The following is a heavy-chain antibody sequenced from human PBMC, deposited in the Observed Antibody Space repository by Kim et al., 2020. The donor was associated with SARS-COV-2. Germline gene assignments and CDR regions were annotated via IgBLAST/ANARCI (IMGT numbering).Heavy chain of an antibody. V-gene: IGHV3-7*03. CDR2: IKEDGSEE. CDR3: AKMAENRVAAGLFDY. J-gene: IGHJ4*02. CDR1: GFTFSSYW. Sequence: GGSLRLSCAASGFTFSSYWMTWVRQAPGKGLEWVANIKEDGSEEYYVDSVKGRFTISRDNAKNTLYLQMNSLRAEDTAVYYCAKMAENRVAAGLFDYWGQGTLVTVSS. D-gene: IGHD2-15*01.